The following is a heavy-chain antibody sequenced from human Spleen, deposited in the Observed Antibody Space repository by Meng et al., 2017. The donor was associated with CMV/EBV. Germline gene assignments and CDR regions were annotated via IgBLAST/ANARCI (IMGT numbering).Heavy chain of an antibody. CDR3: ASRISYYDPWSGYIV. J-gene: IGHJ4*02. CDR1: GGSFSGYY. V-gene: IGHV4-34*01. CDR2: INHSGST. D-gene: IGHD3-3*01. Sequence: SETLSLTCAVYGGSFSGYYWSWIRQSPGKGLEWIGEINHSGSTNHNPSLKSRLTISLDASKKRFSLKLISVTAADTAVYYCASRISYYDPWSGYIVWGQGTQVTVSS.